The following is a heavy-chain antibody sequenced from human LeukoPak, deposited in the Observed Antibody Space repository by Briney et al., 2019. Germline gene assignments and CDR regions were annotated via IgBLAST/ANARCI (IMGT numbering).Heavy chain of an antibody. CDR1: GGTFSSYA. D-gene: IGHD3-10*01. Sequence: SVKVSCKASGGTFSSYAISWVRQAPGQGLEWMGRIIPIFGTASYAQKFQGRVTITTDESTSTAYMELSSLRSEDTAVYYCAGGPPSWYFDYWGQGTLVTVSS. V-gene: IGHV1-69*05. CDR3: AGGPPSWYFDY. CDR2: IIPIFGTA. J-gene: IGHJ4*02.